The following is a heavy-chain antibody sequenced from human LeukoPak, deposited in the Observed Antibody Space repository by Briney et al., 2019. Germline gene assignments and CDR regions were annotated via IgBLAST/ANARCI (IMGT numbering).Heavy chain of an antibody. D-gene: IGHD3-22*01. V-gene: IGHV4-59*08. CDR2: IYYSGST. J-gene: IGHJ3*02. CDR1: GGSISNYY. CDR3: ARPSRTGSGWDAFDI. Sequence: SGTLSLTCTVSGGSISNYYWSWIRQPPGKELEWIGYIYYSGSTNYNPSLTGRVTISVDTSKNQFSLNLSSVTAADTAMYYCARPSRTGSGWDAFDIWGQGTMVTVSS.